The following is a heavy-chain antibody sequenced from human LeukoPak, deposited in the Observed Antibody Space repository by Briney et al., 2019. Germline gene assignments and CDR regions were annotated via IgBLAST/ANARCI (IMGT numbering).Heavy chain of an antibody. CDR1: GFTFSSYS. CDR2: ISSSSSNI. D-gene: IGHD3-10*01. CDR3: ARDSSITMVREVTEVAFYI. Sequence: GGSLRLSCAASGFTFSSYSMNWVRQAPGKGLEWVSYISSSSSNIYYADSVKGRFTISRDNAKNSLYLQMNSLRDEDTAMYYCARDSSITMVREVTEVAFYICGEGAMVTLSS. J-gene: IGHJ3*02. V-gene: IGHV3-48*02.